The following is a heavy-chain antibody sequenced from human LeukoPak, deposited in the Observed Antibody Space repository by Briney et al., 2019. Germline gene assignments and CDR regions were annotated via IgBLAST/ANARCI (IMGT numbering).Heavy chain of an antibody. V-gene: IGHV3-66*01. CDR3: AREAIFGVVTDDY. CDR1: GFTVSSNY. CDR2: IYSGGST. D-gene: IGHD3-3*01. Sequence: GGSLRLSCAASGFTVSSNYMSWARQAPGKGLEWVSVIYSGGSTYYADSVKGRFTISRDNSKNTLYLQMNSLRAEDTAVYYCAREAIFGVVTDDYWGQGTLVTVSS. J-gene: IGHJ4*02.